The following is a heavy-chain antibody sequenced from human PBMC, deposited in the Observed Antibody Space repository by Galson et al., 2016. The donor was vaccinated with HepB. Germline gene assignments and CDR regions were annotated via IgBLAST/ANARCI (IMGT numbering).Heavy chain of an antibody. Sequence: SVKVSCKASGYTFTTYNMHWVRQAPGQRLEWMGWINAGNGNTKYSRKIQGRVTITRDMSTGTAYMELSSLRSEDTAVYYWGAVIRGVRGWASFDYWGQGTLLTVSS. CDR3: GAVIRGVRGWASFDY. CDR1: GYTFTTYN. V-gene: IGHV1-3*01. D-gene: IGHD3-10*01. CDR2: INAGNGNT. J-gene: IGHJ4*02.